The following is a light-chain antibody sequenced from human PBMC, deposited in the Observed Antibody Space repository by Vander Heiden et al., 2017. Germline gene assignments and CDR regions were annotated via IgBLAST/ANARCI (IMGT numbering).Light chain of an antibody. CDR2: GAS. CDR3: QKANSFPFT. V-gene: IGKV1-12*02. J-gene: IGKJ3*01. Sequence: DIQMTQSPPSVSASVGDRVTITCRASQGISSWLVWYQQKPGKAPKLLIYGASSLESGVPSRFSGSGSGTDFTLTISSLQPEDFATYYCQKANSFPFTFGPGTKVDIK. CDR1: QGISSW.